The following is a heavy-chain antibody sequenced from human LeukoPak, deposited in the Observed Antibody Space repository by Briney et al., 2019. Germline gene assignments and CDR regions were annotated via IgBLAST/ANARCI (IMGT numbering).Heavy chain of an antibody. Sequence: SETLSLTCTVSGGSISSSSYYWGWIRQPPGKGLEWIGSIYYSGSTYYNPSLKSRVTISVDTSKNQFSLKLSSVTAADTAVYYCAGASMTTVVKDAFDIWGQGTMVTVSS. V-gene: IGHV4-39*01. J-gene: IGHJ3*02. CDR3: AGASMTTVVKDAFDI. D-gene: IGHD4-23*01. CDR1: GGSISSSSYY. CDR2: IYYSGST.